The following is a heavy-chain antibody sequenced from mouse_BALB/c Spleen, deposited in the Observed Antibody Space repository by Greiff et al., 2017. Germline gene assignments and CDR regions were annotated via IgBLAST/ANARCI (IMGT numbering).Heavy chain of an antibody. V-gene: IGHV1S127*01. Sequence: QVQLQQSGPQLVRPGASVKISCKASGYSFTSYWMHWVKQRPGQGLEWIGMIDPSDSETRLNQKFKDKATLTVDKSSSTAYMQLSSPTSEDSAVYYCARLDGYYRDYWGQGTSVTVSS. D-gene: IGHD2-3*01. CDR2: IDPSDSET. CDR3: ARLDGYYRDY. CDR1: GYSFTSYW. J-gene: IGHJ4*01.